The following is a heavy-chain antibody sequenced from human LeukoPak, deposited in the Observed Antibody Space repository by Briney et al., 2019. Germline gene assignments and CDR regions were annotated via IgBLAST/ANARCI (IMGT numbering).Heavy chain of an antibody. CDR2: IIPILGIA. V-gene: IGHV1-69*04. CDR3: ARSQITRRDGYNYVDY. Sequence: ASVKVSCKASGGTFSNYAMTWVRQAPGQGLEWMGRIIPILGIANYAQKFQGRVTITADKSTSTAYMDLSSLRSEDTAVYYCARSQITRRDGYNYVDYWGQGTLVTVSS. CDR1: GGTFSNYA. D-gene: IGHD5-24*01. J-gene: IGHJ4*02.